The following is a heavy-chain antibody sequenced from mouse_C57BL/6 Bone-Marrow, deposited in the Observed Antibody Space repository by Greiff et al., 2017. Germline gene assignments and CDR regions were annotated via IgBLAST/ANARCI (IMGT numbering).Heavy chain of an antibody. V-gene: IGHV1-36*01. D-gene: IGHD2-1*01. CDR2: VYPYNGGT. Sequence: EVQRVESGPVLVKPGPSVKISCKASGFTFTDYYMHWVKQSHGKSLEWIGLVYPYNGGTSYNQKFKGKATLTVDTSSSTAYMELNSLTSEDSAVYYCARVIYYGNYGFAYWGQGTLVTVSA. CDR3: ARVIYYGNYGFAY. J-gene: IGHJ3*01. CDR1: GFTFTDYY.